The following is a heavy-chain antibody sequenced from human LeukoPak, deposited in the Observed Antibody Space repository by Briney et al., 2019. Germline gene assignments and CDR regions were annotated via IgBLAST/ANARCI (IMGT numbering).Heavy chain of an antibody. V-gene: IGHV3-74*01. J-gene: IGHJ4*02. Sequence: GGSLRLSCVASGFTFNNHWIHWVRQAPGKGLVWVSHINRDGSTTGYADSVKGRFTISRDNAKNTVYLQMNSLRGEDTAVYYCARDCDGRTGCYVRDYWGQGTPVTVSS. D-gene: IGHD2-2*01. CDR3: ARDCDGRTGCYVRDY. CDR1: GFTFNNHW. CDR2: INRDGSTT.